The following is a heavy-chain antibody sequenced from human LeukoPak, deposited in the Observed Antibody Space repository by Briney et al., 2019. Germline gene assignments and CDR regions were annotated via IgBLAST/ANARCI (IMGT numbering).Heavy chain of an antibody. Sequence: PGDSDTRYSPSFQGQVTISADKSISTAYLQWSSLEASDTAMYYCARLAPYYYDSSGTGDYWGQGTLVTVSS. J-gene: IGHJ4*02. CDR3: ARLAPYYYDSSGTGDY. CDR2: PGDSDT. D-gene: IGHD3-22*01. V-gene: IGHV5-51*01.